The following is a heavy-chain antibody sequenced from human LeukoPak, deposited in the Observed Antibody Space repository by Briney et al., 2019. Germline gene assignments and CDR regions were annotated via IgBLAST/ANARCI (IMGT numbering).Heavy chain of an antibody. V-gene: IGHV3-30-3*01. J-gene: IGHJ4*02. CDR1: GFTFSRYA. D-gene: IGHD1-26*01. CDR2: ISYDGSNK. Sequence: PGGSLRLSCAASGFTFSRYAMHWVRQAPGKGLEWVAVISYDGSNKYYADSVKGRFTISRDNSKNTLYLQMNSLRAEDTAVYYCARDRGIVGALDYWGQGTLVTVSS. CDR3: ARDRGIVGALDY.